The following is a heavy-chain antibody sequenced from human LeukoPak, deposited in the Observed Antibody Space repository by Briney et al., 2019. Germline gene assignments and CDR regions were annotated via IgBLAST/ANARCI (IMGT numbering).Heavy chain of an antibody. D-gene: IGHD6-19*01. CDR1: GDSISSNYW. V-gene: IGHV4-4*02. CDR3: ARKHFVAGSFDI. CDR2: IYHSGST. J-gene: IGHJ3*02. Sequence: PSGTLSLTCAVSGDSISSNYWWSWVRQPPGKGLEWIGEIYHSGSTNYSPSLNSRVTISVDKSENQFSLRLSSVTAADTAFYYCARKHFVAGSFDIWGQGTMVTVSS.